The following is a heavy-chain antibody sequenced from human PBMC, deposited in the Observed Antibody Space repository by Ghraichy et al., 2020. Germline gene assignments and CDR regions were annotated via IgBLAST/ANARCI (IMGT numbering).Heavy chain of an antibody. V-gene: IGHV5-51*01. CDR1: GYSFTSYW. D-gene: IGHD4-17*01. Sequence: GSLNISCKGSGYSFTSYWIGWVRQMPGKGLEWMGIIYPGDSDTRYSPSFQGQVTISADKSISTAYLQWSSLKASDTAMYYCARHTVTAGLYYFDYWGQGTLVTVSS. CDR2: IYPGDSDT. CDR3: ARHTVTAGLYYFDY. J-gene: IGHJ4*02.